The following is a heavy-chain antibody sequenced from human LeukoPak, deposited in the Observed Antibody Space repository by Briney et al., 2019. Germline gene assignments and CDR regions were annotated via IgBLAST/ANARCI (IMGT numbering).Heavy chain of an antibody. J-gene: IGHJ4*02. CDR3: ARGYSYGLIATYFDY. Sequence: GGSLRLSCAASEFTFSSYWMHWVRQAPGKGLEWVSGINWNGGSTGYADSVKGRFTISRDNAKNSLYLQMNSLRAEDTALYYCARGYSYGLIATYFDYWGQGTLVTVSS. V-gene: IGHV3-20*04. CDR1: EFTFSSYW. D-gene: IGHD5-18*01. CDR2: INWNGGST.